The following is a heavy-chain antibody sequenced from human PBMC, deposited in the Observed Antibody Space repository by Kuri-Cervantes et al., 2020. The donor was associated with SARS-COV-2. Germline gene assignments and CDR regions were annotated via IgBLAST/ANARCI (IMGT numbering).Heavy chain of an antibody. CDR1: GFTFSDYY. J-gene: IGHJ4*02. Sequence: GGSLRLSCAASGFTFSDYYMSWIRQAPGEGLEWVSYISSSGSTIYYADSVKGRFTISRDNAKNSLYLQMNSLRAEDTAVYYCAKNPGTSRSNYFDYWGQGALVTVSS. CDR3: AKNPGTSRSNYFDY. CDR2: ISSSGSTI. V-gene: IGHV3-11*01.